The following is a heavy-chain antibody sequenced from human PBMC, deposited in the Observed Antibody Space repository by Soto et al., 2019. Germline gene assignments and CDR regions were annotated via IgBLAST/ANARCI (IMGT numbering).Heavy chain of an antibody. CDR3: AKEDYDSSGYSVFEY. J-gene: IGHJ4*02. CDR1: VFTFSTYA. D-gene: IGHD3-22*01. Sequence: VGSLRLSCSTSVFTFSTYAMNWVRHSPGKGLEWVSAISGSGGSTYYADSVKGRFTISRDNSKNTLYLQMNSLRAEDTAVYYCAKEDYDSSGYSVFEYWGQGTLVTVSS. V-gene: IGHV3-23*01. CDR2: ISGSGGST.